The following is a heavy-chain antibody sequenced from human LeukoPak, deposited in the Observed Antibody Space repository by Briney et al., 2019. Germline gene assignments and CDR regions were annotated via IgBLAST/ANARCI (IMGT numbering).Heavy chain of an antibody. D-gene: IGHD2-21*02. CDR3: ATQPYCGDDCYSVRDY. CDR1: GFTFSSYS. J-gene: IGHJ4*02. V-gene: IGHV3-48*01. CDR2: ISSSGDTI. Sequence: GGSLRLSCAASGFTFSSYSMTWVRQAPGKGLEWVSYISSSGDTIYYADSVRGRFTISRDNVRNSLYLQMNSLRAEDTAVYYCATQPYCGDDCYSVRDYWGQGTLVTVSS.